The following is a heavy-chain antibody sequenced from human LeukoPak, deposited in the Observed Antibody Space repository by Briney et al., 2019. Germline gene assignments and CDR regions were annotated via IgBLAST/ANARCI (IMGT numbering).Heavy chain of an antibody. J-gene: IGHJ3*02. V-gene: IGHV3-66*01. Sequence: GALRLSCAASGFTVSSNYMSWVRQAPGKGLEWVSVIYSGGSTYYADSVKGRFTISRDNSKNTLYLQMNSLRAEDTAVYYCARESRNAFDIWGQGTMVTVSS. CDR2: IYSGGST. CDR1: GFTVSSNY. D-gene: IGHD2-2*01. CDR3: ARESRNAFDI.